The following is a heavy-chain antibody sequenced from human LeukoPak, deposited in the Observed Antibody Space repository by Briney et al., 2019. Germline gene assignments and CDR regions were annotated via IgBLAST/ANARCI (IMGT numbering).Heavy chain of an antibody. Sequence: PGGSLRLSCAASGFSFSDYSMNWVRQAPGKGLEWLSYISSSSSTKYYAGSVKGRFTIARDNAKKSLYLQMNSLSAEDTAVYYCARIVGLERRPVDYWGQGTLVTVSS. D-gene: IGHD1-1*01. V-gene: IGHV3-48*01. J-gene: IGHJ4*02. CDR1: GFSFSDYS. CDR3: ARIVGLERRPVDY. CDR2: ISSSSSTK.